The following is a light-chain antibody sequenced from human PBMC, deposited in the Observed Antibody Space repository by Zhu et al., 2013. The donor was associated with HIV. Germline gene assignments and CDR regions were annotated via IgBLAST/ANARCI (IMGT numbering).Light chain of an antibody. Sequence: DIVMTQSPDSLAVSLGETATINCKSSQSLLYTSNNKNYLAWYQQKPGQPPKLLIYWASTRQSGVSDRFTGSGSGTDFTLTISSLQAEDVAVYYCQQYYSTPYTFGQGTKLEIK. CDR2: WAS. V-gene: IGKV4-1*01. CDR3: QQYYSTPYT. CDR1: QSLLYTSNNKNY. J-gene: IGKJ2*01.